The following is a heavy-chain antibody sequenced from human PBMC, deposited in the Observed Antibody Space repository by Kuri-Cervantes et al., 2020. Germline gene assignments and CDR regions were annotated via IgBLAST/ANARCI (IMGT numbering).Heavy chain of an antibody. CDR1: GFTFSHYW. Sequence: GESLKISCAASGFTFSHYWMSWVRQAPGKGLEWVANVKEDGSEKYYVDSVKGRFTISRDNAKNTLYLQMNSLRAEDTAVYYCAKERSYGDYVFDYGMDVWGQGTTVTVSS. D-gene: IGHD4-17*01. V-gene: IGHV3-7*01. J-gene: IGHJ6*02. CDR2: VKEDGSEK. CDR3: AKERSYGDYVFDYGMDV.